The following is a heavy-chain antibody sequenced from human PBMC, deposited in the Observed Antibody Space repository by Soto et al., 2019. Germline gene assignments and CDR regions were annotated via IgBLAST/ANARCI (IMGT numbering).Heavy chain of an antibody. J-gene: IGHJ4*02. Sequence: SETLSLTCVVSGGSVTSYHWSWIRQFPGKGLEWIAYTAYTGNTNYNPSLKSRVTISIDTTKNQLSLKLTSMTAADTAVYYCAKGDNGFVEWLLLYYWGQGTLVTVSS. D-gene: IGHD3-3*01. CDR1: GGSVTSYH. V-gene: IGHV4-59*02. CDR3: AKGDNGFVEWLLLYY. CDR2: TAYTGNT.